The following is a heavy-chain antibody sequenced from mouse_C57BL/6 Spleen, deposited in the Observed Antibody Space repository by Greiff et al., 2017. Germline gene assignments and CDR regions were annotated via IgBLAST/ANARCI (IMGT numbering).Heavy chain of an antibody. J-gene: IGHJ3*01. Sequence: QVQLKESGAELVKPGASVKISCKASGYAFSSYWMNWVKQRPGKGLEWIGQIYPGDGDTNYNGKFKGKATLTADKSSSTAYMQLSSLTSEDSAVYFCAREGGSSYPFAYWGQGTLVTVSA. CDR2: IYPGDGDT. D-gene: IGHD1-1*01. V-gene: IGHV1-80*01. CDR1: GYAFSSYW. CDR3: AREGGSSYPFAY.